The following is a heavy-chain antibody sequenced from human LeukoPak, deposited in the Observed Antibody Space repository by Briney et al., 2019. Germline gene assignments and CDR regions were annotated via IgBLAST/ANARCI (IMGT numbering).Heavy chain of an antibody. CDR1: GFTVSSHY. D-gene: IGHD1-26*01. Sequence: PGGSLRLSCAASGFTVSSHYMSWVRQAPGKGLEWVSVIYSGGSTYYADSVKGRFTISRDNSKNTLYLQMNSLRAEDTAVYYCARKRIKGGHAFDIWGQGTMVTVSS. J-gene: IGHJ3*02. CDR2: IYSGGST. V-gene: IGHV3-66*01. CDR3: ARKRIKGGHAFDI.